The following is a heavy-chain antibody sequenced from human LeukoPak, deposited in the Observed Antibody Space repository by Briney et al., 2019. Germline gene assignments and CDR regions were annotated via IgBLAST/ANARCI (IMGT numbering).Heavy chain of an antibody. CDR3: AKQSDFHPRGQTDY. V-gene: IGHV3-23*01. CDR1: GFTFSSYA. Sequence: GSLRLSCAASGFTFSSYAMSWVRQAPGKGLEWVSAISGSGGSTYYADSVKGRFTISRDNSKNTLYLQMNSLRAEDTAVYYCAKQSDFHPRGQTDYWGQGTLVTVSS. CDR2: ISGSGGST. J-gene: IGHJ4*02.